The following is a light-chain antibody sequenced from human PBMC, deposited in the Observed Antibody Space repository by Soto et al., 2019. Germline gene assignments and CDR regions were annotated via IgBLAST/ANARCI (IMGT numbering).Light chain of an antibody. CDR3: QQRSDSPLT. CDR2: DAS. V-gene: IGKV3-11*01. Sequence: EIVLTQSPATLSLSPGERATLSCRARQSVSTYLAWYQQKPGQTPRLLIYDASNRATGIPARFSGSGSGTDFTLTISTLEPEDFAVYYCQQRSDSPLTFGGGTKVDIK. CDR1: QSVSTY. J-gene: IGKJ4*01.